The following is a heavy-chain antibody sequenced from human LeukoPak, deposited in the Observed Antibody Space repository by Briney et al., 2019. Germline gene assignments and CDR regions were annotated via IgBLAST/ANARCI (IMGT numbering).Heavy chain of an antibody. CDR3: ARDYYYDSSGYPFDY. J-gene: IGHJ4*02. V-gene: IGHV4-4*07. D-gene: IGHD3-22*01. Sequence: PSETLSLTCTVFGGSISSYYWSWLAPPAGKGLEWIGHLYTSGSNNYNPSLKSRVTISVTTTKNQFSLKLSSGTAADTAVYYCARDYYYDSSGYPFDYWGQGTLVTVSS. CDR1: GGSISSYY. CDR2: LYTSGSN.